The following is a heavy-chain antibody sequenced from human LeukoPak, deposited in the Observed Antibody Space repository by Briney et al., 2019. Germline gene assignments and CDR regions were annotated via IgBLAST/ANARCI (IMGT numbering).Heavy chain of an antibody. CDR2: ISGSGGST. D-gene: IGHD2-2*03. Sequence: GGSLRLSCAASGFTFSSYAMSWVRQAPGKGLEWVSAISGSGGSTYYAGSVKGRFTISRDNSKNTLYLQMNSLRAEDTAVYYCAEDASGGYCSSTSCYGDYWGQGTLVTVSS. CDR3: AEDASGGYCSSTSCYGDY. J-gene: IGHJ4*02. CDR1: GFTFSSYA. V-gene: IGHV3-23*01.